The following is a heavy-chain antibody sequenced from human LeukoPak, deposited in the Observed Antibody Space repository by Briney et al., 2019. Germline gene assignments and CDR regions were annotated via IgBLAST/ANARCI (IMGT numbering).Heavy chain of an antibody. CDR2: IYYSGST. Sequence: PSETLSLTCTVSGGCISSYYRSWIRQPPGKGLEWIGYIYYSGSTNYNPSLKSRVTISVDTSKNQFSLKLSSVTAADTAVHYCARVGGMVRGSHPYYYGMDVWGQGTTVTVSS. CDR3: ARVGGMVRGSHPYYYGMDV. J-gene: IGHJ6*02. V-gene: IGHV4-59*01. CDR1: GGCISSYY. D-gene: IGHD3-10*01.